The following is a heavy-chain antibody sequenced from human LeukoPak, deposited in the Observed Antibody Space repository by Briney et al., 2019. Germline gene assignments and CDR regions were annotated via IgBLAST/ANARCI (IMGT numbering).Heavy chain of an antibody. V-gene: IGHV3-23*01. D-gene: IGHD1-7*01. Sequence: GGSLRLSCAASGFTFSSYAISWVRQAPGKGLEWVSAISGSGGSTYYADSVKGRFTISRDNSKNTLYLQMNSLRAEDTAVYYCAKDWAITGTTGSDYWGQGTLVTVSS. J-gene: IGHJ4*02. CDR3: AKDWAITGTTGSDY. CDR2: ISGSGGST. CDR1: GFTFSSYA.